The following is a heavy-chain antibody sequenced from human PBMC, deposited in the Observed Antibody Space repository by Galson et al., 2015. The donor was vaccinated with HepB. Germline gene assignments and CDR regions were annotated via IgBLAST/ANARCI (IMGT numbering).Heavy chain of an antibody. CDR3: ARVDYDFWSGYHFDY. CDR1: GFTFSSYW. V-gene: IGHV3-7*03. Sequence: SLRLSCAASGFTFSSYWMSWVRQAPGKGLGWVANIKQDGSEKYYVDSVKGRFTISRDNAKNSLYLQMNSLRAEDTAVYYCARVDYDFWSGYHFDYWGQGTLVTVSS. J-gene: IGHJ4*02. CDR2: IKQDGSEK. D-gene: IGHD3-3*01.